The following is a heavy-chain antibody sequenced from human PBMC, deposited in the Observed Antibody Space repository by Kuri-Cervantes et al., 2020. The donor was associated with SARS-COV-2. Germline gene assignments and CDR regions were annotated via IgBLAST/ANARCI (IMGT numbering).Heavy chain of an antibody. CDR2: IYYSGST. CDR3: ASPRITMVRGVITPYYYGMDV. J-gene: IGHJ6*02. CDR1: GGSISSYY. V-gene: IGHV4-59*12. Sequence: SETLSLTCTVSGGSISSYYWSWIRQPPGKGLEWIGYIYYSGSTNYNPSLKSRVTISVDTSKNQFSLKLSSVTAADTAVYYCASPRITMVRGVITPYYYGMDVWGQGTTVTVSS. D-gene: IGHD3-10*01.